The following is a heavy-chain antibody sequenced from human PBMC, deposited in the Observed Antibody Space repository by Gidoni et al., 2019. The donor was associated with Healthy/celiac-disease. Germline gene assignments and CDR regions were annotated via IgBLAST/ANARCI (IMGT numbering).Heavy chain of an antibody. J-gene: IGHJ4*02. V-gene: IGHV4-38-2*02. Sequence: QVQLQESGPGLVKPSETLSLTCTVSGYSISSGYDWGWIRQPPGKGLEWIGSIYHSGRTYYNQSLKSRVTISVDTSKNQFALKLSSVTAADTAVYYCARDDESGSFNPDYWGQGTLVTVSS. CDR1: GYSISSGYD. D-gene: IGHD1-26*01. CDR2: IYHSGRT. CDR3: ARDDESGSFNPDY.